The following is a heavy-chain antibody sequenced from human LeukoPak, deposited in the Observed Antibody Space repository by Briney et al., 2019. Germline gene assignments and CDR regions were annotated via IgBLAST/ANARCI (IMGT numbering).Heavy chain of an antibody. D-gene: IGHD3-22*01. Sequence: SETLSLTCTVSGRSISSYYWSWIRQPAGRGLEWIGCIYTIGSTNYNPSLKSRVTMSVDTSKNQFSLKLSSVTAADTAVYYCARASRYYYDSSGYLIDAFDIWGQGTMVTVSS. J-gene: IGHJ3*02. CDR3: ARASRYYYDSSGYLIDAFDI. CDR2: IYTIGST. CDR1: GRSISSYY. V-gene: IGHV4-4*07.